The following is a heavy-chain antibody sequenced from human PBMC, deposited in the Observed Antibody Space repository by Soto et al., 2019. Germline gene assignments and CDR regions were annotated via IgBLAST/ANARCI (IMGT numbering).Heavy chain of an antibody. CDR1: GFTFDDYA. CDR2: ISWNSGSI. CDR3: AKDISGHPNGGVSCDY. V-gene: IGHV3-9*01. D-gene: IGHD3-3*01. J-gene: IGHJ4*02. Sequence: GGSLRLSCAASGFTFDDYAMHWVRQAPGKGLEWVSGISWNSGSIGYADSVKGRFTISRDNAKNSLYLQMNSLRAEDTALYYCAKDISGHPNGGVSCDYWGQGTLVTVSS.